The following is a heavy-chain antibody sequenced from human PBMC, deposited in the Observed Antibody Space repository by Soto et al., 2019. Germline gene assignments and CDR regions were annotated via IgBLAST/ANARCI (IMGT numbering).Heavy chain of an antibody. D-gene: IGHD2-2*01. CDR1: GGTFSTYT. J-gene: IGHJ3*01. CDR3: SIGSWSAETFDV. Sequence: QVHLVQSGAEVKKPGSSVKVSCKAAGGTFSTYTLIWVRQAPGQGLEWMGRIIPMLTATNSAQKFQGRVTLTADKSTKTAFMELTSLRSEDTAVYYCSIGSWSAETFDVWGQGTMVTVSS. V-gene: IGHV1-69*08. CDR2: IIPMLTAT.